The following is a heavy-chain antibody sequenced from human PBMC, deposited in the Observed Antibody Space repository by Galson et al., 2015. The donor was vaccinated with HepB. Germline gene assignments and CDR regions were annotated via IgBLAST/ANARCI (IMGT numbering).Heavy chain of an antibody. CDR3: ARDPSYNWGGYYGMDV. V-gene: IGHV3-21*01. CDR1: GFTFSSYS. J-gene: IGHJ6*02. D-gene: IGHD1-20*01. Sequence: SLRLSCAASGFTFSSYSMNWVRQAPGKGLEWVSSISSSSSYIYYADSVKGRFTISRDNAKNSLYLQMNSLRAEDTAVYYCARDPSYNWGGYYGMDVWGQGTTVTVSS. CDR2: ISSSSSYI.